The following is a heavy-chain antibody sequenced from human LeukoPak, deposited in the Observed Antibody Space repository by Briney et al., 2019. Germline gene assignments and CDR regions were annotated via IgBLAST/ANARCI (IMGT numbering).Heavy chain of an antibody. V-gene: IGHV3-21*01. Sequence: GGSLRLSCAASGFTFSSYSMNWVRQAPGKGLEWVSSISSSSSYIYYAGSVKGRFTISRDNAKNSLYLQMDSLRAEDTAVYYCARADCSGGSCYSLFDYWGQGTLVTVSS. CDR1: GFTFSSYS. CDR3: ARADCSGGSCYSLFDY. D-gene: IGHD2-15*01. J-gene: IGHJ4*02. CDR2: ISSSSSYI.